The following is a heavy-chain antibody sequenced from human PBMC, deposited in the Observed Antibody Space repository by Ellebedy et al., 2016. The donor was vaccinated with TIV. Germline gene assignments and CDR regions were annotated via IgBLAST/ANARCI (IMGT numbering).Heavy chain of an antibody. CDR3: AKEREQQLVFLSHDAFDI. D-gene: IGHD6-13*01. J-gene: IGHJ3*02. V-gene: IGHV3-23*01. CDR2: ISGSGGTT. CDR1: GFTFSSYA. Sequence: GESLKISCAASGFTFSSYAMSWVRQAPGKGLEWVSTISGSGGTTSYADSVKGRFTISRDNSKNTLYLQMNSLRAEDTAVYYCAKEREQQLVFLSHDAFDIWGQGTMVTVSS.